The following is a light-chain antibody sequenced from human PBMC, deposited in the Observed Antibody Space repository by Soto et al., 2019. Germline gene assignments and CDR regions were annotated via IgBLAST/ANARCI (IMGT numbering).Light chain of an antibody. CDR2: AAS. V-gene: IGKV1-27*01. J-gene: IGKJ1*01. Sequence: DIQMTQSPSSLSASVEDRVTITCRASQGVRNHLARYQQEPGTVPELLIHAASTLQSGVPSPFSGSGSGTDFTLTISGLQPEDVTTSYCQSYTGAPRRTFGQGTKVEIK. CDR3: QSYTGAPRRT. CDR1: QGVRNH.